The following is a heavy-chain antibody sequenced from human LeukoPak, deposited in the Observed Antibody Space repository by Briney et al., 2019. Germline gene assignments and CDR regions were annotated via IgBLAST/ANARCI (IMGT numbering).Heavy chain of an antibody. V-gene: IGHV1-3*01. D-gene: IGHD2-2*01. CDR2: INGGSGNT. CDR1: GYTFTSYA. CDR3: ARGGPGCSSTSCYGLNYYYYAMDA. J-gene: IGHJ6*04. Sequence: WASVKVSCKASGYTFTSYAMHWVRQAPGQRLQWMGRINGGSGNTKYSQKFQGRVTITRDTSASTAYMELSSLRSEDTAVYYCARGGPGCSSTSCYGLNYYYYAMDAWGKGTTVTVSS.